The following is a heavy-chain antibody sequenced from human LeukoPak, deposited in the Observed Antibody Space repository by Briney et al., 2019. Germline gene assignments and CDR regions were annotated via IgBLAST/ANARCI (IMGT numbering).Heavy chain of an antibody. CDR3: AIRGFRLHLGEGLPFDP. V-gene: IGHV3-30*03. Sequence: PGGSLRLSCTASGFSFSSYDMHWVRQAPGKGLEWVAMTLHDGSYISHADSVKGRFTISRDNSKNTLYLQMNSLKPEDTAVCYCAIRGFRLHLGEGLPFDPWGQGTLVIVSS. D-gene: IGHD3-16*01. J-gene: IGHJ5*02. CDR1: GFSFSSYD. CDR2: TLHDGSYI.